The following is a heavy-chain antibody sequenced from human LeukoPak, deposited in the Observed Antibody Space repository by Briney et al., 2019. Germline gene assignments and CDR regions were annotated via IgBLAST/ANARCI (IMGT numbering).Heavy chain of an antibody. CDR3: AKDLTRSSGGFDY. J-gene: IGHJ4*02. CDR1: GFTFSSYA. Sequence: GGSLRLSCAASGFTFSSYAMTWVRQAPGKGLEWVSAMTSGGGTYYADSVKGRFAISRDNSKNTVYLQMNSLRAEDTAVYYCAKDLTRSSGGFDYWGQGTLVTVSS. D-gene: IGHD6-6*01. CDR2: MTSGGGT. V-gene: IGHV3-23*01.